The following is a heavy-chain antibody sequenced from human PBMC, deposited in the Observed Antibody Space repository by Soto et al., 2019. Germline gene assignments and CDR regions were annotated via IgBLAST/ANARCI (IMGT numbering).Heavy chain of an antibody. CDR3: ARGLLVAGNTNAFDV. J-gene: IGHJ3*01. D-gene: IGHD6-19*01. V-gene: IGHV5-51*01. Sequence: ESLKISCRGSGDSFISYWIGWVPQMSGGGLEWMGLVYPGDSDTTYSPSFRGQVSISVDKSLNTAYLQWNTLKASDTATYYCARGLLVAGNTNAFDVWGQGTMVTVSS. CDR2: VYPGDSDT. CDR1: GDSFISYW.